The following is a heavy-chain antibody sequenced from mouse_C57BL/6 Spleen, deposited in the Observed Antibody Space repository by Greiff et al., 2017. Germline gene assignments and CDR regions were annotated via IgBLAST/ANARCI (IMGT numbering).Heavy chain of an antibody. Sequence: QVQLQQPGAELVKPGASVKLSCKASGYTFTSYWMHWVKQRPGQGLEWIGLIHPNSGSTNYNEKFKSKATLTVDKSSSTAYRQLSSLTSEDSAVYYVGGAYSNSAMDYWGQGTSVTVSS. CDR1: GYTFTSYW. D-gene: IGHD2-5*01. CDR2: IHPNSGST. CDR3: GGAYSNSAMDY. J-gene: IGHJ4*01. V-gene: IGHV1-64*01.